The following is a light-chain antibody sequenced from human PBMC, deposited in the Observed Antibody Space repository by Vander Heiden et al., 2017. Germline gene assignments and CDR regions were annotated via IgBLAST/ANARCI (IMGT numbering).Light chain of an antibody. CDR1: QSISSY. V-gene: IGKV1-39*01. Sequence: DIQMTQSPSSLSASVGDRVTITCRASQSISSYLNWYQQKPGKAPKLLIYAASSLQSGVPSRFSGSGSGTDFTLTISSLQPEDFATYYCQQSYSTPSTFGPETRLDIK. CDR2: AAS. CDR3: QQSYSTPST. J-gene: IGKJ5*01.